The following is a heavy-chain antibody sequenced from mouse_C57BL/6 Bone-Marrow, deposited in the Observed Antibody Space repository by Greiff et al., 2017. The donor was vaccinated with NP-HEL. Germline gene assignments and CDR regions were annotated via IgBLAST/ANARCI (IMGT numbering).Heavy chain of an antibody. CDR2: IYPGNSDT. D-gene: IGHD2-3*01. J-gene: IGHJ2*01. CDR1: GYTFTSYW. Sequence: VQLQQSGTVLARPGASVKMSCKTSGYTFTSYWMHWVKQRPGQGLEWIGAIYPGNSDTSYNQKFKGKAKLTAVTSASTAYMEISSLTNEDSAVYYCTPDGYSDYWGQGTTLTVSS. CDR3: TPDGYSDY. V-gene: IGHV1-5*01.